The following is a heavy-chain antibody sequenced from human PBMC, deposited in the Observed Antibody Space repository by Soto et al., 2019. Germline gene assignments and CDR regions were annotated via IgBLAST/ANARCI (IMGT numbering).Heavy chain of an antibody. V-gene: IGHV4-34*01. CDR1: GGSFSGYY. Sequence: QVQLQQWGAGLLKPSETLSLTCAVYGGSFSGYYWSWIRQPPGKGLEWIGEINHSGSTNYNPSLKSRVTISVDTSKNQFSLKLSSVTAADTAVYYCARGVGETMMETQNSDYWGQGTLVTVSS. CDR3: ARGVGETMMETQNSDY. D-gene: IGHD3-22*01. J-gene: IGHJ4*02. CDR2: INHSGST.